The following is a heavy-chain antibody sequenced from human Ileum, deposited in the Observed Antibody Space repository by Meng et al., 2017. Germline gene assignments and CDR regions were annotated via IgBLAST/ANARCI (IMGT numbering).Heavy chain of an antibody. CDR3: AHREFSTYDN. J-gene: IGHJ4*02. CDR1: GFSLSTSGVA. CDR2: IYGNDDK. D-gene: IGHD4-11*01. Sequence: SGPTLVKPTETLTLTCTFSGFSLSTSGVAVGWIRQPPGKALEWLTLIYGNDDKRYSPSLKSRLAVTKDTSKNQVVLTMTNMDPVDTATYYCAHREFSTYDNWGQGTLVTVSS. V-gene: IGHV2-5*01.